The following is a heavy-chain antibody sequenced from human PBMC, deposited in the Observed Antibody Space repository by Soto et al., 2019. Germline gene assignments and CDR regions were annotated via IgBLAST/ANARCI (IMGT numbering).Heavy chain of an antibody. Sequence: GAPRHSRAAPWFSFSRYLVHWFPQDPGMGLVWVATINPDGTTTQYADFVKGRFTVSRDNARTTLFLQMNGLRAEDTALYYCAKDLSWGQSDYWGRGTLVTVSS. D-gene: IGHD3-16*01. CDR3: AKDLSWGQSDY. J-gene: IGHJ4*02. CDR2: INPDGTTT. CDR1: WFSFSRYL. V-gene: IGHV3-74*01.